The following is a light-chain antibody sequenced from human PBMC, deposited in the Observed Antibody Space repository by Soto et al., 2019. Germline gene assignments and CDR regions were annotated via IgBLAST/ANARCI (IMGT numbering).Light chain of an antibody. CDR2: RNN. V-gene: IGLV1-47*01. CDR1: ISNIGSNF. CDR3: AAWDDTLSGVV. Sequence: QSVLTQPPSASGTPGQRVTISCSGSISNIGSNFIYWYQQLPGTAPKLLIYRNNERPSGVPDRFSGSKSGTSASLAISGLRSEDEADYHCAAWDDTLSGVVFGGGIQLTVL. J-gene: IGLJ2*01.